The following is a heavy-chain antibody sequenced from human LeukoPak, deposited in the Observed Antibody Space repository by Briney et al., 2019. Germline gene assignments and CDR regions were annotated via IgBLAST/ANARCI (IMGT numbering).Heavy chain of an antibody. CDR3: ARDSPTTVVTRDYYYGMDV. J-gene: IGHJ6*02. V-gene: IGHV1-18*01. D-gene: IGHD4-23*01. CDR1: GYTFTSYG. Sequence: GASVTVSCTASGYTFTSYGISWVRQAPGQGLEWMGWISAYNGNTNYAQKLQGRVTMTTDTSTSTAYMELRSLRSDDTAVYYCARDSPTTVVTRDYYYGMDVWGQGTTVTVSS. CDR2: ISAYNGNT.